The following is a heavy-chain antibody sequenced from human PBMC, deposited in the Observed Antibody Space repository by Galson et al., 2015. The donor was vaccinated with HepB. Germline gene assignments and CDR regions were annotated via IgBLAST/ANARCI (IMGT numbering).Heavy chain of an antibody. J-gene: IGHJ6*02. CDR1: GGTFSKYA. Sequence: SVKVSCKASGGTFSKYAVTWVRQAPGQGLEWMGGIIPMFATANYAQKFQGRVTLTGEQSTNTAYMDLTSLTSEDTAVYYCGTLGHCNGAGCYANYYHYGIDVWGPGTTVTVSS. CDR2: IIPMFATA. CDR3: GTLGHCNGAGCYANYYHYGIDV. D-gene: IGHD2-8*02. V-gene: IGHV1-69*13.